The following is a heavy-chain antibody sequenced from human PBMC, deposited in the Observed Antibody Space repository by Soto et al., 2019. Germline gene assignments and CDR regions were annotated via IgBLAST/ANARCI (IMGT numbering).Heavy chain of an antibody. CDR1: GFTFSSYA. D-gene: IGHD3-22*01. J-gene: IGHJ4*02. V-gene: IGHV3-23*01. CDR3: AKRPTYYYDSSGYFDY. CDR2: ISGSGGST. Sequence: GGSLRLSCAASGFTFSSYAMSWVRQAPWKGLEWVSAISGSGGSTYYADSVKGRFTISRDNSKNTLYLQMNSLRAEDTAVYYCAKRPTYYYDSSGYFDYWGQGTLVTVSS.